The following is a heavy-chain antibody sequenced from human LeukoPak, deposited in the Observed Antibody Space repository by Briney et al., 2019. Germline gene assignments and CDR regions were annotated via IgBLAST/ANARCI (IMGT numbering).Heavy chain of an antibody. V-gene: IGHV1-18*01. CDR2: ISLYNGNT. Sequence: ASVKVSCKASGGTFSSYAISWVRQAPGQGLEWMGWISLYNGNTNYAQKLQGRVTMTTDTSTSTAYMELRSLRSDDTAVYYCARLADYGGNPPRRYFDLWGRGTLVTVSS. J-gene: IGHJ2*01. CDR3: ARLADYGGNPPRRYFDL. D-gene: IGHD4-23*01. CDR1: GGTFSSYA.